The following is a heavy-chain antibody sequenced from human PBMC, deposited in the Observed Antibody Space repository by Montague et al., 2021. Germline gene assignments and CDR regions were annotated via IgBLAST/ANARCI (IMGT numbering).Heavy chain of an antibody. J-gene: IGHJ4*02. D-gene: IGHD3-3*01. Sequence: SETLSLTCAVYGASFKAYYWSWIRQPPGKGLEWIGEMKSSGASNYNPSPTSRVTISVDIPKKQFSLNLRSMTAADTAMYYCMGWSGFELGDFWGQGTQVIVSS. CDR1: GASFKAYY. V-gene: IGHV4-34*01. CDR3: MGWSGFELGDF. CDR2: MKSSGAS.